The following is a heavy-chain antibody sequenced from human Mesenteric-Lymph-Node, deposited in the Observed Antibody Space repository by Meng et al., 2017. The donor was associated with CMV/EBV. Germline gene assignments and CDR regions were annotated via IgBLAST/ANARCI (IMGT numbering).Heavy chain of an antibody. V-gene: IGHV3-30-3*01. D-gene: IGHD3-10*01. Sequence: GESLKISCAASGFTFSSYARHWVRQAPGKGLEWVAVMSYDGCNKYYADSVKGRFTISRDNAKNSLYLQMNSLRAEDTAVYYCARSRSMIRESPGYWGQGTLVTVSS. J-gene: IGHJ4*02. CDR2: MSYDGCNK. CDR3: ARSRSMIRESPGY. CDR1: GFTFSSYA.